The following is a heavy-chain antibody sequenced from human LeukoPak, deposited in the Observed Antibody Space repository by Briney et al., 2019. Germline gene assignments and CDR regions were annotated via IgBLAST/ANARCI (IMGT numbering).Heavy chain of an antibody. CDR1: GYTFTSYA. V-gene: IGHV1-3*04. D-gene: IGHD1-26*01. CDR2: INTGNGDT. J-gene: IGHJ4*02. CDR3: ARDLGSGSLHY. Sequence: ASVKVSCKASGYTFTSYAIHWVRQATGQRLEWLGWINTGNGDTRYSQTFQARVTITSDTSASTAYVELSSLRSEDTAVYYCARDLGSGSLHYWGQGTLVTVSS.